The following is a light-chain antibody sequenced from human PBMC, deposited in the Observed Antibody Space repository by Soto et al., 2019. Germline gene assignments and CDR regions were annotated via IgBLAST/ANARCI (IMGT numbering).Light chain of an antibody. CDR2: GAS. CDR3: QQYGRSPMT. J-gene: IGKJ1*01. CDR1: QSVSSSY. Sequence: IVLTQSPGTLSLSPGERATLSCRASQSVSSSYLAWYQQKPGQAPRLLIYGASSRATGIPDRFSGSGSGIDFTLTIRRLEPEDFAVYYCQQYGRSPMTFGQGPKVEI. V-gene: IGKV3-20*01.